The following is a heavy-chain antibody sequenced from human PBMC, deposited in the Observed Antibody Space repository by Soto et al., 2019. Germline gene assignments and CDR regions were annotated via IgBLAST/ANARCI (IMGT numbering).Heavy chain of an antibody. V-gene: IGHV4-59*01. CDR3: ARFGYSYGQTTKYYYYGMDV. J-gene: IGHJ6*02. Sequence: QVQLQESGPGLVKPSETLSLTCTVSGGSISSYYWSWIRQPPGKGLEWIGYIYYSGSTNYNPSLKSRVTISVDTSKNQFSLKLSSVTAADTAVYYCARFGYSYGQTTKYYYYGMDVWGQGTTVTVSS. D-gene: IGHD5-18*01. CDR1: GGSISSYY. CDR2: IYYSGST.